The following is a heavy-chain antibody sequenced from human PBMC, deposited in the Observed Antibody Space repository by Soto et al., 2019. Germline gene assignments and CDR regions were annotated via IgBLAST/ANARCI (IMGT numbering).Heavy chain of an antibody. CDR3: ARSSTSANYFDY. CDR1: GGSISSGGYY. V-gene: IGHV4-31*03. CDR2: IYYSGST. D-gene: IGHD2-2*01. Sequence: QVQLQESGPGLVKPSQTLSLTCTVSGGSISSGGYYWSWIRQHPGKGLEWIGYIYYSGSTYYNPSLKSRVTRSVDTSKNQSSLKLSSVTAADTAVYYCARSSTSANYFDYWGQGTLVTVSS. J-gene: IGHJ4*02.